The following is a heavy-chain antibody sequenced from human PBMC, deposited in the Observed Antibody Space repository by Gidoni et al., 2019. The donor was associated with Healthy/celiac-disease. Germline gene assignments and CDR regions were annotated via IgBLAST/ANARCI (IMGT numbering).Heavy chain of an antibody. D-gene: IGHD3-22*01. J-gene: IGHJ6*03. CDR1: GFTFSSES. V-gene: IGHV3-21*01. Sequence: EVQLVEDGGGLVKPGGSLRLPGAAAGFTFSSESRNWVRQAPGKGREWVSSIRSSSSYIYYADSVKGRFTISRANAKNSLYLQMNSLRAEDTAVYSCARDHYDSSGYYRYYYYYYMDVWGKGPTVTVSS. CDR3: ARDHYDSSGYYRYYYYYYMDV. CDR2: IRSSSSYI.